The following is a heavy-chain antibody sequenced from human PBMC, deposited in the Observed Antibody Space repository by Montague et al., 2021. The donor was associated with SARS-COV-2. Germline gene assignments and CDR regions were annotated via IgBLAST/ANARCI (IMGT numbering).Heavy chain of an antibody. J-gene: IGHJ4*02. CDR2: SYHSGTT. CDR1: GYSINSNYY. Sequence: SETLSLTCTVSGYSINSNYYWGWIRQPPGKGLEWIGCSYHSGTTHYHPSLKSRVTISLDTSNNHFSLKVTSVTAADTAVYYCARAPYYGPGKPYQFDYWGRGTLVTVCS. D-gene: IGHD3-10*01. V-gene: IGHV4-38-2*02. CDR3: ARAPYYGPGKPYQFDY.